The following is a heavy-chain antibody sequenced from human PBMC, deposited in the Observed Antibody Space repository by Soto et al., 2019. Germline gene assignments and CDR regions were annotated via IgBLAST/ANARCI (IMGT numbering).Heavy chain of an antibody. J-gene: IGHJ4*02. CDR3: ARHRGYYDILTGYYTELHFDY. CDR1: GGSSSSSSYY. D-gene: IGHD3-9*01. CDR2: IYYSGTT. V-gene: IGHV4-39*01. Sequence: PSETLSLTCTVPGGSSSSSSYYWGWIRQPPGKGLEWIGSIYYSGTTYYNPSLKSRVTISVDTSKNQFSLKLSSVTAADTAVYYCARHRGYYDILTGYYTELHFDYWGQGTLVTVSS.